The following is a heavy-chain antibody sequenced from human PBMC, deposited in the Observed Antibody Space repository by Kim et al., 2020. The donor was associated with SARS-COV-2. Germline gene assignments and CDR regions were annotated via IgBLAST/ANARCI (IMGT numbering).Heavy chain of an antibody. J-gene: IGHJ6*02. Sequence: GGSLRLSCAASGFTFSSYAMSWVRQAPGKGLEGVSAISVSGGSTYYADSVKGRFTISRDNSKNTLYLQMNSLRAEDTAGYYCAKVGTSGEGYYYYYGMDVWGHRTTGTVS. V-gene: IGHV3-23*01. CDR2: ISVSGGST. D-gene: IGHD4-17*01. CDR3: AKVGTSGEGYYYYYGMDV. CDR1: GFTFSSYA.